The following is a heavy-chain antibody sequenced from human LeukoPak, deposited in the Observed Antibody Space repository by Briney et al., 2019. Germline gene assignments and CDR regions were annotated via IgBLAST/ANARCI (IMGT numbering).Heavy chain of an antibody. CDR3: AKDSDYGRLMDS. Sequence: GASVKVSCKASGYTFTSYGITWVRQAPGQGLEWMGWISAYNGNTNFAQKLQGRVTMTTDTSTSTAYRELRSLRSDDTAVYYCAKDSDYGRLMDSWGQGTLVTVSS. V-gene: IGHV1-18*01. CDR1: GYTFTSYG. CDR2: ISAYNGNT. D-gene: IGHD4-17*01. J-gene: IGHJ4*02.